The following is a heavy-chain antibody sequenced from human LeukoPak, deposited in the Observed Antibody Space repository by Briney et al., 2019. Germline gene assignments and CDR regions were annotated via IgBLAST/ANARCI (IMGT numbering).Heavy chain of an antibody. J-gene: IGHJ4*02. V-gene: IGHV4-61*02. CDR1: RGSISSGGYY. Sequence: SETLSLTCTVSRGSISSGGYYWSWIRQPAGKGLEWIGRIYIDGSTNYNSSLKSRVTISIDASKNQFSLKLSSVTAADTAIYYCARDGSEWFFDYWGQGTLVTVSS. CDR3: ARDGSEWFFDY. D-gene: IGHD3-9*01. CDR2: IYIDGST.